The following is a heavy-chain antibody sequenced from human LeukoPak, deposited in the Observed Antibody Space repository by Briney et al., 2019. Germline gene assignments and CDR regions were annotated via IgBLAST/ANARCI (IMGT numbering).Heavy chain of an antibody. CDR2: IWYDGSNK. V-gene: IGHV3-33*01. D-gene: IGHD3-10*01. J-gene: IGHJ4*02. CDR1: GFTFSSYG. Sequence: GGSLRLSCAASGFTFSSYGMHWVRQAPGKGLEWVAVIWYDGSNKYYADSVKGRFTISRDNSKNTLYLQMSSLRAEDTAVYYCARDSRGTVLLWLGELLNYFDYWGQGTLVTVSS. CDR3: ARDSRGTVLLWLGELLNYFDY.